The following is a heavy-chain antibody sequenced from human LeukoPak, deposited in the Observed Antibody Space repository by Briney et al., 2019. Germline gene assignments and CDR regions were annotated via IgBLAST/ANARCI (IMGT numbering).Heavy chain of an antibody. J-gene: IGHJ4*02. Sequence: PGGSLRLSCAASGFTFSSYAMSWVRQAPGMGLEWVSAISGSGGSTYYADSVKGRFTISRDNSKNTLYLQMNSLRPEDTAVYYCTRGPGSTWYSDYWGQGTLVTVSS. CDR2: ISGSGGST. D-gene: IGHD6-13*01. CDR3: TRGPGSTWYSDY. CDR1: GFTFSSYA. V-gene: IGHV3-23*01.